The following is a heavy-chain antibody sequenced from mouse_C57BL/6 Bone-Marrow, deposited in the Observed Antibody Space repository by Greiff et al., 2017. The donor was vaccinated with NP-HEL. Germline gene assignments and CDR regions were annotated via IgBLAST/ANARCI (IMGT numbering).Heavy chain of an antibody. CDR3: AREINYYGSSLWYFDV. D-gene: IGHD1-1*01. CDR2: TFYSGIT. Sequence: EVQLQESGPSLVRPSQTLSLTCTVTGFSINSDCYWIWIRQFPGNNLEYIGYTFYSGITYYNPSLESRTYITRDTSKNQFSLKLSSVTTEDTATYYCAREINYYGSSLWYFDVWGTGTTVTVSS. V-gene: IGHV3-3*01. J-gene: IGHJ1*03. CDR1: GFSINSDCY.